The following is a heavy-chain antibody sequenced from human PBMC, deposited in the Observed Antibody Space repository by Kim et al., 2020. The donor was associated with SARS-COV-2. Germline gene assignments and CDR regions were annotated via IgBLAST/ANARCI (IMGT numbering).Heavy chain of an antibody. J-gene: IGHJ4*02. CDR2: ISNPATTI. CDR3: ARGRVAARRFDF. V-gene: IGHV3-11*01. D-gene: IGHD6-6*01. CDR1: GFTFSEFY. Sequence: GGSLRLSCAASGFTFSEFYMGWIRQPPGKGLEWLSYISNPATTIYYADSVKGRFTISRDNTKNSIYLEMTGLRVDDTAVYFCARGRVAARRFDFWGQGTLVTVSS.